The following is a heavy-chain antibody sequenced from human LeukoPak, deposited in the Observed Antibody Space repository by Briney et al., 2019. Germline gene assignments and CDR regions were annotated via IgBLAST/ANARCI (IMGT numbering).Heavy chain of an antibody. Sequence: PSETLSLTCTVSGGSISSSSYYWGWIRQPPGKGLEWIGSIYYSGSTYYNPSLKSRVTISVDTSKNQFSLKLSSVTAADTAVYYCARVVAYYYFDYWGQGTLVTVSS. D-gene: IGHD2-21*01. CDR3: ARVVAYYYFDY. CDR1: GGSISSSSYY. J-gene: IGHJ4*02. V-gene: IGHV4-39*07. CDR2: IYYSGST.